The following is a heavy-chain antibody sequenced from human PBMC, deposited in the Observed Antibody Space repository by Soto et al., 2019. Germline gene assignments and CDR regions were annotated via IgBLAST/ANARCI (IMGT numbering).Heavy chain of an antibody. J-gene: IGHJ4*02. V-gene: IGHV3-30-3*01. CDR1: GGSFISYA. D-gene: IGHD2-15*01. Sequence: LSLTCAVYGGSFISYAIHLFRQSPGKGLEWVAVISYDGSNKDYADSVKGRFIISRDNSKNTLYLQMNSLRTDDTAVYYCARDRLSGGSCYGYWGQGTLVTVSS. CDR2: ISYDGSNK. CDR3: ARDRLSGGSCYGY.